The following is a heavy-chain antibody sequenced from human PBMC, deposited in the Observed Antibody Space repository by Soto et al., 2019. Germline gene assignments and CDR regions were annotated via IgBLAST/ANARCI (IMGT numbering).Heavy chain of an antibody. J-gene: IGHJ5*02. Sequence: SETLSLTCTVSGGSISSGGYYWSWIRQHPGKGLEWIGYIYYSGSTYYNPSLKSRVTISVDTSKNQFSLKLSSVTAADTAVYYCAGYPRAPVGFDPWGQGTLVTVSS. V-gene: IGHV4-31*03. D-gene: IGHD5-12*01. CDR2: IYYSGST. CDR3: AGYPRAPVGFDP. CDR1: GGSISSGGYY.